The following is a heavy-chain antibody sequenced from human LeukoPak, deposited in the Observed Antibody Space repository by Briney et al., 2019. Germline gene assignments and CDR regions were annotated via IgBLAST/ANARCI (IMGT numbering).Heavy chain of an antibody. Sequence: SSETLSLTCTVSGGSISSYYWSWIRQPPGKGLEWIGYIYYSGSTNYNPSLKSRVTISVDTSKNQFSLKLSSVTAADTAVYYCARDHRIAVAGTGGFDYWGQGTLVPVSS. CDR2: IYYSGST. V-gene: IGHV4-59*01. CDR1: GGSISSYY. D-gene: IGHD6-19*01. CDR3: ARDHRIAVAGTGGFDY. J-gene: IGHJ4*02.